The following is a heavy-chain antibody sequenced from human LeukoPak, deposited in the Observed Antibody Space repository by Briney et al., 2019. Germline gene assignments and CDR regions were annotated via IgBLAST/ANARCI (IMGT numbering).Heavy chain of an antibody. CDR2: IYYTGST. CDR1: GGSIGSSSYY. CDR3: ARLHYGGNYGYYYYYMDV. V-gene: IGHV4-39*01. J-gene: IGHJ6*03. Sequence: SETLSLTCTVSGGSIGSSSYYWGWIRQPPGKGLEWIGSIYYTGSTYYNPSLKSRVTISVDTSKNQFSLKLSSVTAADTAVYYCARLHYGGNYGYYYYYMDVWGKGTTVTISS. D-gene: IGHD4-23*01.